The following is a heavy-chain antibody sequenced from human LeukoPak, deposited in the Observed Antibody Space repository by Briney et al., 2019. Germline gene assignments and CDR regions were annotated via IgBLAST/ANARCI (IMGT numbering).Heavy chain of an antibody. D-gene: IGHD2-15*01. Sequence: GGSLRLSCAASGFTFSNYWMHWVRQAPGKGLVWVSRINTDGTSTAYADSVKGRFTISRDNAKNTLFPQLNSLRAEDTAVYFCARGFLGGCSSASCYSGYWGQGTLVTVSS. CDR1: GFTFSNYW. CDR3: ARGFLGGCSSASCYSGY. J-gene: IGHJ4*02. V-gene: IGHV3-74*01. CDR2: INTDGTST.